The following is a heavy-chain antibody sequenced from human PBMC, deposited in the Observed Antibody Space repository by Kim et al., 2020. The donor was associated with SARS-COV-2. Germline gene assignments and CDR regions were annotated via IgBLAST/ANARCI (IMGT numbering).Heavy chain of an antibody. J-gene: IGHJ6*02. D-gene: IGHD4-17*01. CDR2: INHSGST. CDR3: ASCQTTVTRFFYYCIMDV. V-gene: IGHV4-34*01. Sequence: SETLSLTCAVYGGSVSGYYWTWIRQPPGKGLEWIGEINHSGSTNYTPSLKSRVTISVDTSKNQFSLKLSSVTAADTAVYYCASCQTTVTRFFYYCIMDVWGQGTTVTVSS. CDR1: GGSVSGYY.